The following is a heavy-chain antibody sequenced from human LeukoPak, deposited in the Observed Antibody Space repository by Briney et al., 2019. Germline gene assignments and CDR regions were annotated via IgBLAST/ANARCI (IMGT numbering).Heavy chain of an antibody. CDR1: GYTFTGYY. Sequence: ASVKVSCKASGYTFTGYYMNWVRQAPGQGLEWMGRINRNNGCTNYAQKVQGRVTMTRDTSTSTPYMELSRLRSDDTAVYYCATPYDYVWGSPMDVWGKGTTVTVSS. CDR2: INRNNGCT. CDR3: ATPYDYVWGSPMDV. D-gene: IGHD3-16*01. V-gene: IGHV1-2*06. J-gene: IGHJ6*03.